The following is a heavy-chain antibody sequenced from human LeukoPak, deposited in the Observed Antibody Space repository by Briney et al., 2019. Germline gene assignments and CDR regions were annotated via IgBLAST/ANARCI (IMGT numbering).Heavy chain of an antibody. J-gene: IGHJ5*02. CDR3: ARGHFRTRKFDP. CDR1: GYTFTSYG. D-gene: IGHD3-3*02. Sequence: ASVKVSCKASGYTFTSYGISWVRQAPGQGLEWMGWINPNSGGTNYAQKFQGRVTMTRDTSISTAYMELSRLRSDDTAVYYCARGHFRTRKFDPWGQGTLVTVSS. CDR2: INPNSGGT. V-gene: IGHV1-2*02.